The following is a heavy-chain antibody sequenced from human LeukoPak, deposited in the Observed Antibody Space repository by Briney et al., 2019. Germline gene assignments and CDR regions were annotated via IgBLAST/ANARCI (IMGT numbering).Heavy chain of an antibody. J-gene: IGHJ4*02. CDR2: INPNSGGT. D-gene: IGHD5-24*01. Sequence: ASVKVSCKASGYTFTGYYMHWVRQAPGQGLEWMGWINPNSGGTNYAQKSQGRVTMTRDTSISTAYMELSRLRSDDTAVYYCARASLDGSYYFDYWGQGTLVTVSS. CDR1: GYTFTGYY. CDR3: ARASLDGSYYFDY. V-gene: IGHV1-2*02.